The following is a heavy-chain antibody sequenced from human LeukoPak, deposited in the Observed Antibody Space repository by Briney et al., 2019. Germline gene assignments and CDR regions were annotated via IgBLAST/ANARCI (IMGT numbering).Heavy chain of an antibody. Sequence: SETLSLTCTVSGGSINAYYWSWIRQPAGKGLEWIGRIYTSGSSNYNPSLKSRVTMSVDTSKNQFSLKLSSVTAADTAVYYCARDYDFWSGPDDWGQGTLVTVSS. CDR3: ARDYDFWSGPDD. J-gene: IGHJ4*02. CDR2: IYTSGSS. D-gene: IGHD3-3*01. CDR1: GGSINAYY. V-gene: IGHV4-4*07.